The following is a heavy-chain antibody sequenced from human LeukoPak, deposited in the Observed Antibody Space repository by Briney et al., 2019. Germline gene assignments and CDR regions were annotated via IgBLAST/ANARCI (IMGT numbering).Heavy chain of an antibody. V-gene: IGHV1-2*02. Sequence: ASVKVSCKASGYTFTGYYMHWVRQAPGQGLEWMGWINPNSGGTNYAQKFQGRVTMTRDTSISTAYMELSRLRSDDTAVYYCARAEGYSSGWYRFDPWGQGTLVTVSS. CDR3: ARAEGYSSGWYRFDP. CDR1: GYTFTGYY. D-gene: IGHD6-19*01. CDR2: INPNSGGT. J-gene: IGHJ5*02.